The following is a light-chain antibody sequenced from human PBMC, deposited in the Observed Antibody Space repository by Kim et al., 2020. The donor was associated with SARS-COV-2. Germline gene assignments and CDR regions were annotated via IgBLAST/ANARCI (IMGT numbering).Light chain of an antibody. CDR3: QAWDSNTGV. V-gene: IGLV3-1*01. CDR1: GLGDKY. Sequence: SYELTQPPSVSVSPGQTATITCSGDGLGDKYVCWFQQKPGQSPVMVIYQDSQRPSGIPERFSGSNSGNTATLTIRGTQAIEEADYYCQAWDSNTGVFGSG. J-gene: IGLJ1*01. CDR2: QDS.